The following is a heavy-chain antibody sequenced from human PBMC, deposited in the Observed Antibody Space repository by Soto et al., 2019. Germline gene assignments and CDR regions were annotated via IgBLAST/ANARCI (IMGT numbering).Heavy chain of an antibody. V-gene: IGHV3-7*02. CDR2: IKQDENGK. J-gene: IGHJ4*02. CDR1: GFTLSSRW. CDR3: ATHDGPAAAGLVLDF. Sequence: EVQLVECGGGLVQPGGSLRLACEASGFTLSSRWMTWVRQGPGKGLEWVANIKQDENGKDYVDSVKGRFTISRDNAKNSLYLQMNSLRAEDTAVYYCATHDGPAAAGLVLDFWAQGTLVTVSS. D-gene: IGHD6-13*01.